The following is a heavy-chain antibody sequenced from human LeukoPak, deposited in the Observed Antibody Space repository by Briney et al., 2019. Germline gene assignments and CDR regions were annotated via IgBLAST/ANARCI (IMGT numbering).Heavy chain of an antibody. V-gene: IGHV5-51*01. CDR1: GYSFTSYW. Sequence: GESLKISCKASGYSFTSYWIGWVRQQPGKGLEWKGIIYPGNSDTKYSPSFQGQVTISADKSITTAYLQWSSLKASDTAMYYCAILRYCSGGSCYPSLDYWGQGTLVTVSS. CDR3: AILRYCSGGSCYPSLDY. CDR2: IYPGNSDT. D-gene: IGHD2-15*01. J-gene: IGHJ4*02.